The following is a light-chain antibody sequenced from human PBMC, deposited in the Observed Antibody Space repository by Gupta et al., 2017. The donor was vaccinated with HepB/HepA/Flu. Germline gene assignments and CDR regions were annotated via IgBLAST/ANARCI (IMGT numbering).Light chain of an antibody. CDR2: GNN. Sequence: SVLTQPPSVSGAPGQRVPLSCPGLSSTIAATYAVHWYQQLPGTAPKLLIYGNNIRPSGVPDRFSGSKSVTSASLAITGLQAEDEADYYCQSYESSRTNWVFGGGTKLTVL. J-gene: IGLJ3*02. CDR1: SSTIAATYA. CDR3: QSYESSRTNWV. V-gene: IGLV1-40*01.